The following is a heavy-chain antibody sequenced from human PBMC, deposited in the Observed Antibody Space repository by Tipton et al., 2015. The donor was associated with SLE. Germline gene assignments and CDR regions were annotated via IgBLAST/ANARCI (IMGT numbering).Heavy chain of an antibody. CDR2: ISNDGRDK. Sequence: SLRLSCEGSGFTFSSDAIHWVRQAPGKGLKWVAVISNDGRDKYYADSVKGRFTISRDNSKNTLYLQMNSLRREDTATYYCATDSGYYGFLVHWGQGTLVTVSS. CDR1: GFTFSSDA. CDR3: ATDSGYYGFLVH. D-gene: IGHD5-12*01. V-gene: IGHV3-30*04. J-gene: IGHJ5*02.